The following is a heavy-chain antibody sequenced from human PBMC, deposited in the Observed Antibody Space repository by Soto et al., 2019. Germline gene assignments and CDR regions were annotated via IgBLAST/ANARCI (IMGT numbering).Heavy chain of an antibody. V-gene: IGHV3-23*01. D-gene: IGHD2-15*01. J-gene: IGHJ5*01. CDR1: GTSFSASA. Sequence: EVQLLESGGGLVQPGGSLRLSCAASGTSFSASAWNWVRQAPGKGLEWVSGLSFSGGSAYYADSVRGRFTISRDTSKNTLYLEMNSLRVEDTAIYYCAKAPHEDFNDFESWGQGTLVTVSS. CDR3: AKAPHEDFNDFES. CDR2: LSFSGGSA.